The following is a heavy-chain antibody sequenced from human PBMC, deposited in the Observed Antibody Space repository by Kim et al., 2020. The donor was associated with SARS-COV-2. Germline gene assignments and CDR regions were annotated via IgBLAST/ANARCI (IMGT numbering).Heavy chain of an antibody. Sequence: SETLSLTCTVSGGSISSNDYYWDWIRQPPGKGLEWIGSISYSGRTYYNPSLKRRVTISVDTSNNQNPLKLSSVPDADTGVYYCGRGIFVVVIIPFDYYF. CDR2: ISYSGRT. CDR3: GRGIFVVVIIPFDYYF. J-gene: IGHJ1*01. V-gene: IGHV4-39*06. CDR1: GGSISSNDYY. D-gene: IGHD3-3*01.